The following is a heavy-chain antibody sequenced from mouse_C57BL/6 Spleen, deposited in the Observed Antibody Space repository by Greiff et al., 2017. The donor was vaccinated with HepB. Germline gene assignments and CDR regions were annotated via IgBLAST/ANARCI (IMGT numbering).Heavy chain of an antibody. J-gene: IGHJ4*01. D-gene: IGHD1-1*02. CDR1: GFTFSSYT. Sequence: DVMLVESGGGLVKPGGSLKLSCAASGFTFSSYTMSWVRQTPEKRLEWVATISGGGGNTYYPDSVKGRFTISRDNAKNTLYLQMSSLKSEDTALYDCARPNYVHAMDYWGQGTSVTVSS. CDR2: ISGGGGNT. V-gene: IGHV5-9*01. CDR3: ARPNYVHAMDY.